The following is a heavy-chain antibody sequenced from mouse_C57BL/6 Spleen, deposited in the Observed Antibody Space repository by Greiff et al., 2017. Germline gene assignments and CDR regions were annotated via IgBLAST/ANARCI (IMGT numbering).Heavy chain of an antibody. V-gene: IGHV5-12*01. Sequence: EVKLMESGGGLVQPGGSLKLSCAASGFTFSDYYMSWVRQTPEKRLEWVAYISNGGGSTYYPDTVKGRFTISRDNAKNTLYLQMSRLKSEDTAMYYCARPQIYYYGSSYYWYFDVWGTGTTVTVSS. D-gene: IGHD1-1*01. J-gene: IGHJ1*03. CDR3: ARPQIYYYGSSYYWYFDV. CDR1: GFTFSDYY. CDR2: ISNGGGST.